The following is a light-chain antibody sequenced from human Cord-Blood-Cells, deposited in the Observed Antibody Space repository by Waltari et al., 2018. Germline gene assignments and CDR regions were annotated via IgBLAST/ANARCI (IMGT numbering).Light chain of an antibody. CDR2: EVS. CDR3: SSYTSSSTLYV. CDR1: SSDVGGYNY. J-gene: IGLJ1*01. V-gene: IGLV2-14*01. Sequence: QSALTQPASVSGSPGQSITISCTGTSSDVGGYNYVSWYQQHPGKAPKLMIYEVSNQPSGVANRFSGSKSGNTASLTISGLQAEDEAEYYCSSYTSSSTLYVFGTGTKVTVL.